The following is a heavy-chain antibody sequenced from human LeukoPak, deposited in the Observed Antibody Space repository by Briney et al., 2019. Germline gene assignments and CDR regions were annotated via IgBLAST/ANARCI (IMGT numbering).Heavy chain of an antibody. D-gene: IGHD2-15*01. J-gene: IGHJ3*02. CDR3: ARDLAVVDAFDI. Sequence: GASVKVSCKASGYTFTSYYMHWVRQAPGQGLEWMGIINPSGGSTSYAQKFQGRVTMTRDMSTSTVYMELCSLRSEDTAVYYCARDLAVVDAFDIWGQGTMVTVSS. V-gene: IGHV1-46*01. CDR1: GYTFTSYY. CDR2: INPSGGST.